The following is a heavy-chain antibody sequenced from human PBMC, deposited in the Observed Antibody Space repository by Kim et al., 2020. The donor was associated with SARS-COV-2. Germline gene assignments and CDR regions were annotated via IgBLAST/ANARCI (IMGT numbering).Heavy chain of an antibody. CDR2: MWFDGTNK. Sequence: GGSLRLSCAASGFTFSGYGMHWVRQAPGKGPEWVAIMWFDGTNKYYADSVKGRFTISRDNSKSTLYLQMNSLRADDTAVYYCARDRGDYYYMDVWGKGTT. V-gene: IGHV3-33*01. J-gene: IGHJ6*03. CDR1: GFTFSGYG. D-gene: IGHD1-26*01. CDR3: ARDRGDYYYMDV.